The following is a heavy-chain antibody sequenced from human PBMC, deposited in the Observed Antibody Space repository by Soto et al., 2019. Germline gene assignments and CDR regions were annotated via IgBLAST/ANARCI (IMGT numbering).Heavy chain of an antibody. CDR2: ISGSGGST. CDR3: AKGQYSGVAGGLDY. CDR1: GLTFKSYA. Sequence: EVHLLESGGGLVQPGGSLRLSCAASGLTFKSYAMSWVRQAPGKGLEWVSGISGSGGSTDYADSVKGGFTISRDNSKNTLYLQMNRLRVEDTALYYCAKGQYSGVAGGLDYWGQGTLVTVSS. D-gene: IGHD1-26*01. J-gene: IGHJ4*02. V-gene: IGHV3-23*01.